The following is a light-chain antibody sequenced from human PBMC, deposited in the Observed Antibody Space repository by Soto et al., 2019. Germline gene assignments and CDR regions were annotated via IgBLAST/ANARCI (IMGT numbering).Light chain of an antibody. CDR1: HSVSSN. J-gene: IGKJ4*01. Sequence: DIVMTQSPATLSVSPGERATLSCRASHSVSSNLAWYHQKPGQAPRLLIYGASTRATGIPARFSGSGSGTEFTLTISSLQSEDFAVYYCQQYNNWPLTFGGGTKVDIK. V-gene: IGKV3-15*01. CDR3: QQYNNWPLT. CDR2: GAS.